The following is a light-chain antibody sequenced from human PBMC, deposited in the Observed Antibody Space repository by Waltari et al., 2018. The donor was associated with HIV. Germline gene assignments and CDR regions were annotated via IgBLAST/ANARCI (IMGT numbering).Light chain of an antibody. V-gene: IGKV4-1*01. J-gene: IGKJ1*01. CDR1: QSVFYTSNNKDY. Sequence: DHVMTQSPDSLAVSLGERATISCKSSQSVFYTSNNKDYLAWYQLKPGQPPKLLIYWACIRESGGPERFCGSGSGTDFTLTSSGVQAEDAAVYYCQQYFYSPQTFGQGTKVEIK. CDR3: QQYFYSPQT. CDR2: WAC.